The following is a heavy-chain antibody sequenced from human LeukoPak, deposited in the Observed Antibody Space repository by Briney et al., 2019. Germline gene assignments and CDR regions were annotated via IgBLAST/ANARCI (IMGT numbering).Heavy chain of an antibody. D-gene: IGHD3-9*01. CDR1: GGTFSSYA. CDR3: ARMVTLYSSILTGYHAHDALDI. J-gene: IGHJ3*02. Sequence: SCKASGGTFSSYAMHWVRQAPGKGLEWVAVISYDGSNKYYADSVKGRFTISRDNAKNSLYLQMNSLRAEDTAVYYCARMVTLYSSILTGYHAHDALDIWGQGTMVTVSS. V-gene: IGHV3-30-3*01. CDR2: ISYDGSNK.